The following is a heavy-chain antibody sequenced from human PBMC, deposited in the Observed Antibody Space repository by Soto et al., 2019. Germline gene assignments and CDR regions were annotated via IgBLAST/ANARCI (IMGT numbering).Heavy chain of an antibody. CDR3: ARHVQNYYGSGSYSGY. CDR1: GGSISSSSYS. Sequence: QLQLQESAPGLAKPSEPLSLTCTVSGGSISSSSYSWGWIRQPPGKGLEWIGSIYYSGSTYYTPSLKSRVTISVDTSKNQFSLKLSSVTAADTAVYYCARHVQNYYGSGSYSGYWGQGTLVTVSS. CDR2: IYYSGST. V-gene: IGHV4-39*01. D-gene: IGHD3-10*01. J-gene: IGHJ4*02.